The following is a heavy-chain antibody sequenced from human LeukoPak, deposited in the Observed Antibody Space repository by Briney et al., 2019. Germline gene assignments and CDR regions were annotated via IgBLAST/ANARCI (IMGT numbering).Heavy chain of an antibody. CDR1: GFTFSSYG. CDR3: ARGSLFSSGWYFDY. J-gene: IGHJ4*02. Sequence: PGGSLRLSRAASGFTFSSYGMHWVRQAPGKGLEWVAVIWYDGSNKYYADSVKGRYIISRDNSKNTLYLQMNSLRAEDTAVYYCARGSLFSSGWYFDYWGQGTLVTVSS. D-gene: IGHD6-19*01. V-gene: IGHV3-33*01. CDR2: IWYDGSNK.